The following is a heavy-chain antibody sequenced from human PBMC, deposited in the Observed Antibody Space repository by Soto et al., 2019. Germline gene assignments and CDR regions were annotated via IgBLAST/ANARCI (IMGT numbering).Heavy chain of an antibody. CDR1: GFTFSHYA. V-gene: IGHV3-30*18. Sequence: QVQLVESGGGVVQPGRSLRLSCAASGFTFSHYAMHWVRQAPGKELEWVALMSYDGSNEYYADSVKCRFTISRDNSKNTLYLQMNSLRAEDTAVYYCAKDGSHNFDYWGQGTLVTVSS. D-gene: IGHD1-26*01. J-gene: IGHJ4*02. CDR2: MSYDGSNE. CDR3: AKDGSHNFDY.